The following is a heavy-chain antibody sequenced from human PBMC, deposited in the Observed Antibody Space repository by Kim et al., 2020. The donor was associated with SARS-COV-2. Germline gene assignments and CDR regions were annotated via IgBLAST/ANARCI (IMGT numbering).Heavy chain of an antibody. CDR1: GLTFSDHF. J-gene: IGHJ4*02. CDR3: AILAHSCSQTRC. Sequence: GGSLRLSCAASGLTFSDHFIDWVRQAPGKGLEWVGRTNDKAHGYGTQYGASVTGRFTISRDDSKNSLYLQMNSLRTEDTAVYYCAILAHSCSQTRCWGQGTLVTVSS. V-gene: IGHV3-72*01. D-gene: IGHD3-3*02. CDR2: TNDKAHGYGT.